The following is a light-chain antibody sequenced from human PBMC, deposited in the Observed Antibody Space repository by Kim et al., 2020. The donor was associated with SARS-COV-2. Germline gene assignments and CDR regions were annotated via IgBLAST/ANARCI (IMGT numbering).Light chain of an antibody. Sequence: SVSPGEGAPLSCRARQSISSHLAWYQQKPGQAPRLIIYGASTRATGIPSRFSGSGSGTEFTLTISSLQSEDFAVYSCQQYNGWPWTFGQGTKLEI. J-gene: IGKJ1*01. CDR2: GAS. CDR3: QQYNGWPWT. V-gene: IGKV3-15*01. CDR1: QSISSH.